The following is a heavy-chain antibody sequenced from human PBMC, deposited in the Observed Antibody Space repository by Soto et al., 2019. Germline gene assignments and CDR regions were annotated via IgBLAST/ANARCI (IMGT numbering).Heavy chain of an antibody. J-gene: IGHJ4*02. Sequence: QVQLVESGGGEVQPGTSLRLSCAASGFTFSRSPMHWVRQAPGKGLDWVGLISADGSSQHYADSVRGRFIISRDNFRNTMSLQMDRLKPEDTAVYYCARPVVAGTPDYWGQGALVSDSS. D-gene: IGHD2-15*01. CDR1: GFTFSRSP. CDR2: ISADGSSQ. V-gene: IGHV3-30-3*01. CDR3: ARPVVAGTPDY.